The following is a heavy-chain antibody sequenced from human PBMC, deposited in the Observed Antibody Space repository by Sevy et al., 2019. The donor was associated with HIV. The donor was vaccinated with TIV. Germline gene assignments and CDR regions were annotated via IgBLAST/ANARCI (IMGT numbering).Heavy chain of an antibody. CDR2: ISGSGGST. J-gene: IGHJ5*02. D-gene: IGHD6-19*01. CDR3: AKGGGATVAGTGENWFDP. V-gene: IGHV3-23*01. CDR1: GFTFSSYA. Sequence: GGSLRLSCAASGFTFSSYAMSWVRQAPGKGLEWVSAISGSGGSTYYADSVKGRFTISRDNSKNTLYLQMNSLRAEDTAVYYCAKGGGATVAGTGENWFDPWGQGTLVTVSS.